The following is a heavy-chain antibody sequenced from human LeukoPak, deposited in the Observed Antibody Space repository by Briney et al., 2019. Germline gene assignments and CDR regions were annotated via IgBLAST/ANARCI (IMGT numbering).Heavy chain of an antibody. Sequence: SETLSLTCTVSGDSLSSHYWSWIRQPPGKGLEWIGYIYGSGSTHYDTSLRSRVTISEDTSKNQFSLKLTSVTAADTAVYYCARNVGWYSHDSWGQGTLVNVSS. CDR2: IYGSGST. CDR3: ARNVGWYSHDS. D-gene: IGHD6-19*01. J-gene: IGHJ4*02. CDR1: GDSLSSHY. V-gene: IGHV4-59*08.